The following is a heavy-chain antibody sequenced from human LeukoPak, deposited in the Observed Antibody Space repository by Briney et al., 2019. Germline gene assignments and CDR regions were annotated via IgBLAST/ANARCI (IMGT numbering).Heavy chain of an antibody. CDR3: ARDVVIGRSYDYGDYIPYQL. CDR2: IYTDGRI. CDR1: GGSFSDYY. D-gene: IGHD4-17*01. V-gene: IGHV3-66*02. J-gene: IGHJ1*01. Sequence: ETLSLTCTVYGGSFSDYYWGWIRQPPGKGLEWVSMIYTDGRIYYADSVKGRFTISRDNSKNTLFLQMSRLRAEDTAMYYCARDVVIGRSYDYGDYIPYQLWGQGTLVTVSS.